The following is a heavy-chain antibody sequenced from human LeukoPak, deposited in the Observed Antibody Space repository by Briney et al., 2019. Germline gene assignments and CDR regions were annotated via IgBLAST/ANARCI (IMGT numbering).Heavy chain of an antibody. V-gene: IGHV3-23*01. D-gene: IGHD6-19*01. CDR2: ISGSGGST. J-gene: IGHJ4*02. CDR1: GFSFSDQY. CDR3: ARETRIAVAV. Sequence: GGSLRLSCAASGFSFSDQYMSWIRQAPGKGLEWVSAISGSGGSTYYADSVKGRFTISRDNSKNTLYLQMNSLRAEDTAVYYCARETRIAVAVWGQGTLVTVSS.